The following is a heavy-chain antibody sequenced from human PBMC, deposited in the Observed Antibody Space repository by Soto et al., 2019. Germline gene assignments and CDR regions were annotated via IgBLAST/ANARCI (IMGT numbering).Heavy chain of an antibody. D-gene: IGHD6-6*01. J-gene: IGHJ4*02. CDR2: ISGSGGST. CDR3: AKDKMAARPRGYFDY. CDR1: GFTFSSDA. Sequence: EVQLLESGGGLVQPGGSLRLSCAASGFTFSSDAMSWVRQAPGKGLEWVSAISGSGGSTYYADSVKGRFTISRDNSKNTLYPQMNSLRAEDTAVYYCAKDKMAARPRGYFDYWGQGTLVTVSS. V-gene: IGHV3-23*01.